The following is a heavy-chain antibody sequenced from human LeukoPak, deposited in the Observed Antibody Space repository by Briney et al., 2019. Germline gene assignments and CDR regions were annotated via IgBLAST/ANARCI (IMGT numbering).Heavy chain of an antibody. Sequence: SETLSLTCTVSGGSISSYYWSWIRQPPGKGLEWIGYIYYSGSTNYNPSLKSRVTISVDTSKNQFSLKLSSVTAADTAVYYCAREGRVLRYFDWQGVYFDYWGQGTLVTVSS. CDR3: AREGRVLRYFDWQGVYFDY. D-gene: IGHD3-9*01. V-gene: IGHV4-59*12. CDR2: IYYSGST. J-gene: IGHJ4*02. CDR1: GGSISSYY.